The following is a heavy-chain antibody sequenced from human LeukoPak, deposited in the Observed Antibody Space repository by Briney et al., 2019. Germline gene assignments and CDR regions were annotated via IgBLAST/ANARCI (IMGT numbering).Heavy chain of an antibody. D-gene: IGHD2-2*01. CDR2: ISSSSSYI. CDR1: GFTLRSYS. CDR3: ARAHDVPPYYYYYGMDV. V-gene: IGHV3-21*04. J-gene: IGHJ6*02. Sequence: TPGGSLRLSCAASGFTLRSYSMNWVRQAPGKGLEWVSSISSSSSYIFYADSVKGRFTISRDNAKNSLYLQMNSLRAEDTAVYYCARAHDVPPYYYYYGMDVWGQGTTVTVSS.